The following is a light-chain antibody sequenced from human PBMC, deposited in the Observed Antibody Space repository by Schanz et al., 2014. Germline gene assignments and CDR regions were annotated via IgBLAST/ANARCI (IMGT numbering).Light chain of an antibody. CDR2: AAS. V-gene: IGKV1-27*01. J-gene: IGKJ2*01. CDR1: QGISNY. Sequence: DIQMTQSPSSLSASVGDRVTITCRASQGISNYLAWYQQKPEKVPKLLIYAASTVQSGVPSRFSGSGSGTDFTLTISSLQPEDVATYYCQQYSETFGQGTKLEIK. CDR3: QQYSET.